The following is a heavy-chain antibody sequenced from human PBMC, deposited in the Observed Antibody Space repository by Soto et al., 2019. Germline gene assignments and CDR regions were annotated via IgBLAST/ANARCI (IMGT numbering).Heavy chain of an antibody. CDR3: AREKDHDYSINYAFDI. Sequence: QVQLVQSGAEVKKPGSSVKVSCKASGGTFSSFAISWVRQAPGQGLEWMGGIIPIFGTANYAQKFQGRVTITADESTSTAYMELSSLRSEDTAVYYCAREKDHDYSINYAFDIWGQGTMVTVSS. V-gene: IGHV1-69*01. J-gene: IGHJ3*02. CDR2: IIPIFGTA. D-gene: IGHD4-4*01. CDR1: GGTFSSFA.